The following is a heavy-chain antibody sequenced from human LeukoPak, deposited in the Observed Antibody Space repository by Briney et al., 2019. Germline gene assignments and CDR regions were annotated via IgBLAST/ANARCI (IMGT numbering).Heavy chain of an antibody. CDR3: AKDRQQLVPNYFDY. V-gene: IGHV3-23*01. J-gene: IGHJ4*02. Sequence: GGSLRLSCAGSGFTVSSHYMSWVRQAPGKGLEWVSEISGSGGSTYYAESVKGRFTISRDNSKNTLYLQMNSLRAEDTAVYYCAKDRQQLVPNYFDYWGQGTLVTVSS. CDR2: ISGSGGST. D-gene: IGHD6-13*01. CDR1: GFTVSSHY.